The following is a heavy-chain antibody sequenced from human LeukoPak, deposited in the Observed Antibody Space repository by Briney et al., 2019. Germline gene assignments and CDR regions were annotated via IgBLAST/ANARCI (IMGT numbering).Heavy chain of an antibody. CDR2: ISGSGSGGST. CDR1: GFTFSTSA. D-gene: IGHD5-24*01. J-gene: IGHJ4*02. V-gene: IGHV3-23*01. Sequence: GGSLRLSCAASGFTFSTSAMSWVRQAPGKGLEWVSNISGSGSGGSTYYADSVKGRFAISRDNSKNTLYLQMNSLRAEDTAVYYCAKSGYNRFDYWGQGTLVTVSS. CDR3: AKSGYNRFDY.